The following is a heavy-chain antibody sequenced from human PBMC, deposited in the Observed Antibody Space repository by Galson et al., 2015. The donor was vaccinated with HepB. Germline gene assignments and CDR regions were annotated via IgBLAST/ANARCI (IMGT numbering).Heavy chain of an antibody. CDR2: INSDGSST. D-gene: IGHD3-9*01. CDR3: ARVWRNFDWLLSHDAFDI. J-gene: IGHJ3*02. CDR1: GFTFSSYW. V-gene: IGHV3-74*01. Sequence: SLRLSCAASGFTFSSYWMHWVRQAPGKGLVWVSRINSDGSSTSYADSVKGRFTISRDNAKNTLYPQMNSLRAEDTAVYYCARVWRNFDWLLSHDAFDIWGQGTMVTVSS.